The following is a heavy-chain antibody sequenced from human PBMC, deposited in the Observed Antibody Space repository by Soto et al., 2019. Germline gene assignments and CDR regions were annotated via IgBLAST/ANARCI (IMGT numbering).Heavy chain of an antibody. V-gene: IGHV4-59*01. CDR3: ARVGPGYCTNGVCYTEFYFDY. D-gene: IGHD2-8*01. Sequence: PSETLSLTCTVSGGSISSYYRSWIRQPPGKGLEWIGYIYYSGSTNYNPSLKSRVTISVDTSKNQFSLKLSSVTAADTAVYYCARVGPGYCTNGVCYTEFYFDYWGQGTLVTVS. J-gene: IGHJ4*02. CDR2: IYYSGST. CDR1: GGSISSYY.